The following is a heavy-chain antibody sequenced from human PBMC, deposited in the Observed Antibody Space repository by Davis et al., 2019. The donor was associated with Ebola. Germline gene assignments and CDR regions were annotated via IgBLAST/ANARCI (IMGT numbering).Heavy chain of an antibody. CDR3: ARLSSSVAGLY. V-gene: IGHV4-34*01. J-gene: IGHJ4*02. D-gene: IGHD6-19*01. CDR2: INHSGST. Sequence: MPSETLSLTCAVYGGSFSGYYWSWIRQPPGKGLEWIGEINHSGSTNYNPPLKSRVIISVDTSRKQFSLNLSSVTAADTAIYYCARLSSSVAGLYWGQGILVTVSS. CDR1: GGSFSGYY.